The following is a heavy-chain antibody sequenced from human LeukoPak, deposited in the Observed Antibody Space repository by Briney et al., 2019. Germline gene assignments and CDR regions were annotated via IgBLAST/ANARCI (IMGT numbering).Heavy chain of an antibody. V-gene: IGHV4-59*04. CDR3: ARQITVAGKYYFDH. J-gene: IGHJ4*02. CDR2: IYYSGST. Sequence: SETLSLTCTVSGGSISSYYWSWIRQPPGKGLEWIGTIYYSGSTYYSPSLKSRVTISVDTPKNQFSLKLTSVTAADTAVHYCARQITVAGKYYFDHWGQGILVTVSS. D-gene: IGHD6-19*01. CDR1: GGSISSYY.